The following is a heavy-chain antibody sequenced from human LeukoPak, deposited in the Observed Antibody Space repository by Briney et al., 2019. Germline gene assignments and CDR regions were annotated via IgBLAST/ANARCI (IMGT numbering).Heavy chain of an antibody. V-gene: IGHV3-48*04. J-gene: IGHJ4*02. Sequence: QPGGSLRLSCEASGFTFSSYSLTWVRQAPGKGLEGVSYISYSSETTSYADSVKGRFTSSRDYAKKSLYLQMDSLRAEDTAVYFCARVARGRYYHFDSWGQGTLVTVSS. D-gene: IGHD1-26*01. CDR1: GFTFSSYS. CDR2: ISYSSETT. CDR3: ARVARGRYYHFDS.